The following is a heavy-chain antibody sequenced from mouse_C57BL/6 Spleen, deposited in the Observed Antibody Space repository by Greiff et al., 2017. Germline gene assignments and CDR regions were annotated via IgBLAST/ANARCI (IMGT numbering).Heavy chain of an antibody. Sequence: VQLQQPGAELVKPGASVKLSCKASGYTFTSYWMQWVKQRPGQGLEWIGEIYPSDSYTNYNQKFKGKATLTVDTSSSTAYMQLSSLTSEDSAVYYCARDYYGSSSRFDYWGQGTTLTVSS. CDR2: IYPSDSYT. CDR1: GYTFTSYW. CDR3: ARDYYGSSSRFDY. V-gene: IGHV1-50*01. D-gene: IGHD1-1*01. J-gene: IGHJ2*01.